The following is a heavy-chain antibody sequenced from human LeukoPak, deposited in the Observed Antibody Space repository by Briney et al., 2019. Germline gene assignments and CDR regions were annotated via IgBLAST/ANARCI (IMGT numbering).Heavy chain of an antibody. CDR3: ARVRDVVVGAAAIPRDNWFDP. D-gene: IGHD2-2*01. CDR2: ISSSGSTI. CDR1: GFTFSDYY. J-gene: IGHJ5*02. V-gene: IGHV3-11*04. Sequence: GGSLRLSCAASGFTFSDYYMSWIRQAPGKGLEWVSYISSSGSTIYYSDSVKGRFTISRDNAKNSLYLQMNSLRAEDTAVYYCARVRDVVVGAAAIPRDNWFDPWGQGTLVTVSS.